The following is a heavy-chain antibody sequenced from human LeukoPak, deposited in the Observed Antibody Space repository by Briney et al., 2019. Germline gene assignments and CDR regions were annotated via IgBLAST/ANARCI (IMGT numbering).Heavy chain of an antibody. D-gene: IGHD4-23*01. Sequence: GESLKISCKTSGYTFTNYWIGWLRQMPGKGLDWMGIIYPGDSDTRYSPSFQGQVTISADKSISTAYLQWSSLKASDTAIYYCARGDDGNSFFNYWGQGTLVTVSS. V-gene: IGHV5-51*01. CDR2: IYPGDSDT. CDR1: GYTFTNYW. CDR3: ARGDDGNSFFNY. J-gene: IGHJ4*02.